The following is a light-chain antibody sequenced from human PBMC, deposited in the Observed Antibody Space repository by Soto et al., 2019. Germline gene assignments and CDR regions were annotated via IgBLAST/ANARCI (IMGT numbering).Light chain of an antibody. V-gene: IGKV1-12*01. J-gene: IGKJ3*01. CDR2: AAS. CDR3: QLANIVPFT. Sequence: DIQMTQSPSSVSASVGDRVTIACRASQDINIWLAWYQQKPGKAPKPLIYAASRLQSGVPSRFSGSGSGTDFTLTINSLQPEDSATYYCQLANIVPFTFGPGTRVDIK. CDR1: QDINIW.